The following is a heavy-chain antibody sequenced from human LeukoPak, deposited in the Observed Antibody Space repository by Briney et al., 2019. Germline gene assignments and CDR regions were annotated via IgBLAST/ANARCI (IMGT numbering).Heavy chain of an antibody. CDR3: VQEFNHDQWFFDI. J-gene: IGHJ2*01. V-gene: IGHV3-30*18. D-gene: IGHD3-22*01. CDR2: VSTAGTIK. Sequence: QTGGSLRLSCAASGFIFSSYSMHWVRQAPGKGLEWVAVVSTAGTIKYYADSMKGRFTVSRDNSKNTVDLQMNSLRVEDTALYFCVQEFNHDQWFFDIWGRGTLVTVS. CDR1: GFIFSSYS.